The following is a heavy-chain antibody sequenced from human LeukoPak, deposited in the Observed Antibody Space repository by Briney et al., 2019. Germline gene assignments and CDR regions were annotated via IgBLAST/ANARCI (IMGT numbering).Heavy chain of an antibody. J-gene: IGHJ4*02. Sequence: GASVKVSCKASGYTFTGYYMHWVRQAPGQGLEWMGWINPNSGGTNYAQKFQGRVTMTRDTSISTAYMELSRLRSGDTAVYYCARDWGPPLSYFDYWGQGTLVTVSS. D-gene: IGHD7-27*01. CDR1: GYTFTGYY. CDR3: ARDWGPPLSYFDY. CDR2: INPNSGGT. V-gene: IGHV1-2*02.